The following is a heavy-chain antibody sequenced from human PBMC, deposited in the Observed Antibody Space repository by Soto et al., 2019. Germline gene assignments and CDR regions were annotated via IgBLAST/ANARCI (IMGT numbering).Heavy chain of an antibody. V-gene: IGHV1-18*01. J-gene: IGHJ4*02. CDR2: ISAYNGNT. Sequence: QVQLVQSGAEVKKPGSSVKVSCKASGGTFSSYAISWVRQAPGQGLEWMGGISAYNGNTNYAQKLQGRVTMTTDTSTSTAYMELRSLRSDDTAVYYCARDTGSSSWPEYYFDYWGQGTLVTVSS. D-gene: IGHD6-13*01. CDR1: GGTFSSYA. CDR3: ARDTGSSSWPEYYFDY.